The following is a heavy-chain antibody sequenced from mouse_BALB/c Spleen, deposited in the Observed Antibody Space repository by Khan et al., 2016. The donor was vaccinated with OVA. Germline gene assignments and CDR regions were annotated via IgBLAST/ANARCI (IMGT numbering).Heavy chain of an antibody. Sequence: VQLKQSGPGLVKPSQSLSLTCTVTGYSITSDYAWNWIRQFPGDRLEWMGYISSSGSASYNQSLKSRISITRETSENQIFLQLKSVTTDYTATSVCARSPYYGYGYGLDYWGRGSSVTVSS. D-gene: IGHD2-9*01. J-gene: IGHJ4*01. CDR1: GYSITSDYA. V-gene: IGHV3-2*02. CDR2: ISSSGSA. CDR3: ARSPYYGYGYGLDY.